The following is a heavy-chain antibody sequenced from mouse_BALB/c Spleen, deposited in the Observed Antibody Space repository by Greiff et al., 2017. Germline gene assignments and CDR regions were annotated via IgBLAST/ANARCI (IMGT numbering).Heavy chain of an antibody. D-gene: IGHD2-1*01. CDR2: IYPGDGDT. CDR1: GYAFSSYW. V-gene: IGHV1-80*01. CDR3: AYYGNFWFAY. Sequence: VQLQQSGAELVRPGSSVKISCKASGYAFSSYWMNWVKQRPGQGLEWIGQIYPGDGDTNYNGKFKGKATLTADKSSRTAYMQLSSLTSEDSAVYFCAYYGNFWFAYWGQGTLVTVSA. J-gene: IGHJ3*01.